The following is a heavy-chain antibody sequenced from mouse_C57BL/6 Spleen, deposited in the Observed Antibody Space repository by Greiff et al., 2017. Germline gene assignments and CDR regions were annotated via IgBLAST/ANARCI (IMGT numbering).Heavy chain of an antibody. V-gene: IGHV5-17*01. Sequence: DVMLVESGGGLVKPGGSLKLSCAASGFTFSDYGMHWVRQAPEKGLEWVAYISSGSSTIYYADTVKGRFTISRDNAKNTLFLQMTSLRSEDTAMYYCARGVVAPYYYAMDYWGQGTSVTVSS. CDR1: GFTFSDYG. CDR3: ARGVVAPYYYAMDY. CDR2: ISSGSSTI. J-gene: IGHJ4*01. D-gene: IGHD1-1*01.